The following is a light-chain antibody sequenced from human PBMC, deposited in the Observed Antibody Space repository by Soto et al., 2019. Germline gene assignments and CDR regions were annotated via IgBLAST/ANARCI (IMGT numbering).Light chain of an antibody. CDR1: SSDVGSYKL. J-gene: IGLJ1*01. Sequence: QSVLTQPASVSGSPGQSITISCTGTSSDVGSYKLVSWYQQHPAKAPKVMIYEVSKRPSGVPNRFSGSKSGSTASLTISGLQAEDEADYYCCSYAGSSTYVFGTGTKVTVL. V-gene: IGLV2-23*02. CDR2: EVS. CDR3: CSYAGSSTYV.